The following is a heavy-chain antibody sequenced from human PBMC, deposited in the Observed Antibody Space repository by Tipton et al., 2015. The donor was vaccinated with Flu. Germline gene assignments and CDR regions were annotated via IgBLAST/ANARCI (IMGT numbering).Heavy chain of an antibody. D-gene: IGHD3-16*01. V-gene: IGHV4-34*01. Sequence: TLSLTCTVSGGSISSYYWSWIRQPPGKGLEWIGEINHSGSTNYNPSLKSRVTISVDTSKNQFSLKLSSVTAADTAVYYCARRRRGDGYYFDYWGQGTLVTVSS. J-gene: IGHJ4*02. CDR2: INHSGST. CDR1: GGSISSYY. CDR3: ARRRRGDGYYFDY.